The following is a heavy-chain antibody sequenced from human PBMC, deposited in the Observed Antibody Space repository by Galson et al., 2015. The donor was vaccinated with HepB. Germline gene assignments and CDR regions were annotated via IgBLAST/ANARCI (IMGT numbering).Heavy chain of an antibody. V-gene: IGHV4-59*11. CDR2: IYYSGST. J-gene: IGHJ4*02. CDR1: GASISSHY. D-gene: IGHD5-12*01. CDR3: ARAGFGGYDFLFDY. Sequence: SETLSLTCTVSGASISSHYWSWIRQPPGKGLEWIGYIYYSGSTNYNPSLKSRVTISVDTSKYHFSLKLSSVTAADTAVYYCARAGFGGYDFLFDYWGQGALVTVSS.